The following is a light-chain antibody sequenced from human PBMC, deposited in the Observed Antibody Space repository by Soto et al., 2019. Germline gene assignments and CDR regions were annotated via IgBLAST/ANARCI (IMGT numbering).Light chain of an antibody. CDR3: CSYAGSYTWV. V-gene: IGLV2-11*01. Sequence: QSVLTQPRSVSGSPGQSVTISCTGTSSDIGGYTYVSWYQQNPGKAPKVMIYDVSKRPSGVPDRFSDSKSGYTASLTISGLQAEDEADYYCCSYAGSYTWVFGGGTKVTVL. J-gene: IGLJ3*02. CDR2: DVS. CDR1: SSDIGGYTY.